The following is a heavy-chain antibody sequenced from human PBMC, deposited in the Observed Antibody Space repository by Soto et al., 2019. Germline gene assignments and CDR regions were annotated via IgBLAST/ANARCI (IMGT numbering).Heavy chain of an antibody. Sequence: PGESLKISCKGSGYSFTSYWISWVRQMPGKGLEWMGRIDPSDSYTNYSPSFQGHVTISADKSISTAYLQWSSLKASDTAMYYCALTYYGSGTHPGYWGQGTLVTVYS. CDR1: GYSFTSYW. D-gene: IGHD3-10*01. J-gene: IGHJ4*02. CDR2: IDPSDSYT. V-gene: IGHV5-10-1*01. CDR3: ALTYYGSGTHPGY.